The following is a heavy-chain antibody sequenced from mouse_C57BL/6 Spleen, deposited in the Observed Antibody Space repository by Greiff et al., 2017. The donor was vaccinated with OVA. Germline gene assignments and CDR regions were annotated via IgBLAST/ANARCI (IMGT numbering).Heavy chain of an antibody. CDR2: ISYDGSN. CDR1: GYSITSGYY. V-gene: IGHV3-6*01. CDR3: ASGNYWYFDV. J-gene: IGHJ1*03. Sequence: EVQLQESGPGLVKPSQSLSLTCSVTGYSITSGYYWNWIRQFPGNKLEWMGYISYDGSNNYNPSLKNRISITRDTSKNQFFLKLNSVTTEDTATYYCASGNYWYFDVWGTGTTVTVSS. D-gene: IGHD2-1*01.